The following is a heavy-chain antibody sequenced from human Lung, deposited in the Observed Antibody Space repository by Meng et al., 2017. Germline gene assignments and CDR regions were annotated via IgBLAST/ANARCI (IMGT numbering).Heavy chain of an antibody. D-gene: IGHD6-13*01. CDR3: ARDEDISAAGKLFSDY. CDR2: INPKSGDT. J-gene: IGHJ4*02. CDR1: GYTFPDYW. V-gene: IGHV1-2*06. Sequence: LVQAWAEVKRPGALGKVSCRASGYTFPDYWLHWVRRAPGQGLEWMGRINPKSGDTHYAQRFQGRVTMTGDTSISTAYMELSGLRSDDTAMYYCARDEDISAAGKLFSDYWGQGTLVTVSS.